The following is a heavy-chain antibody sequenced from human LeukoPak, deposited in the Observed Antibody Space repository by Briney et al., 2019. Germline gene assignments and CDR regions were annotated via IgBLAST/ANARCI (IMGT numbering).Heavy chain of an antibody. CDR2: INHSGST. V-gene: IGHV4-34*01. CDR3: ARDTTPYSSGWYDY. CDR1: GGSFSGYY. Sequence: SETLSLTCAVYGGSFSGYYWSWIRQPPGKGLEWIGEINHSGSTNYNPSLKSRVTISVDTSKNQFSLKLSSVTAADTAVYYCARDTTPYSSGWYDYWGQGTLVTVSS. D-gene: IGHD6-19*01. J-gene: IGHJ4*02.